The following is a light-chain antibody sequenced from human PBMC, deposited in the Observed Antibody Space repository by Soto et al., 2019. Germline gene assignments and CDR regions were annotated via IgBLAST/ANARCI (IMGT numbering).Light chain of an antibody. Sequence: QSVLTQPASVSGSPGQSITISCTGTSSDVGNYNYVSWYQQHPGKAPKLMIYEVISRPSGVSNRLSGSKSGNTASLTISGLQTEDEADYYCSSFTTSSTWVFGGGTQLTVL. CDR3: SSFTTSSTWV. CDR2: EVI. J-gene: IGLJ3*02. V-gene: IGLV2-14*01. CDR1: SSDVGNYNY.